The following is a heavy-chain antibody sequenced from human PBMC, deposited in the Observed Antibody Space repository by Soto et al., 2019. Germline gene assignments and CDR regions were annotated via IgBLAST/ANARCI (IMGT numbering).Heavy chain of an antibody. CDR3: AKDLPYYDYVWGSYRPAGYFQH. J-gene: IGHJ1*01. V-gene: IGHV3-23*01. CDR1: GFTFSSYA. D-gene: IGHD3-16*02. Sequence: GGSLRLSCAASGFTFSSYAMSWVRQAPGKGLEWVSAISGSGGSTYYADSVKGRFTISRDNSKNTLYLQMNSLRAEDTAVYYCAKDLPYYDYVWGSYRPAGYFQHWGQGTLVTVSS. CDR2: ISGSGGST.